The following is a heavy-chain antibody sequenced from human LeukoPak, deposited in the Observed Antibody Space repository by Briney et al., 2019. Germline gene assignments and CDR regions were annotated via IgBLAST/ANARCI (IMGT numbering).Heavy chain of an antibody. CDR1: GFTFSSYS. J-gene: IGHJ4*02. V-gene: IGHV3-30*02. Sequence: PGGSLRLSCAASGFTFSSYSMNWVRQAPGKGLEWVAFIRYDGSNKYYADSVKGRFTISRDNSKNTLYLQMNSLRAEDTAVYYCAKDTKHLARGWYYFDYWGQGTLVTVSS. CDR3: AKDTKHLARGWYYFDY. D-gene: IGHD2-15*01. CDR2: IRYDGSNK.